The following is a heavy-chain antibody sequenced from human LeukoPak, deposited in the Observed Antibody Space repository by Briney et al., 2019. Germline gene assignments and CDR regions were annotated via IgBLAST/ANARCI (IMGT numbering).Heavy chain of an antibody. CDR2: IYYSGST. Sequence: SETLSLTCTVSGGSISSYYWSWIRQPPGKGLEWIGYIYYSGSTNYNPSLKSRVTVSVDTSKNQFSLKLSSVTAADTAVYYCARGVSSSFFDYWGQGTLVTVSS. V-gene: IGHV4-59*01. CDR1: GGSISSYY. CDR3: ARGVSSSFFDY. D-gene: IGHD6-6*01. J-gene: IGHJ4*02.